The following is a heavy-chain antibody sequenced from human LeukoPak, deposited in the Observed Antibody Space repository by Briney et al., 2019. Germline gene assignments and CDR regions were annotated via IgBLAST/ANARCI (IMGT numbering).Heavy chain of an antibody. D-gene: IGHD1-26*01. Sequence: EASVKVSCKASGYTFTSYDINWVRQATGEGLEWMGWMNPNSGYTGYAQKFQGRVTMTRNTSISTAYMEQSSLRSEDTAVYYCARRRGGATRYWGQGTLVTVSS. V-gene: IGHV1-8*01. CDR3: ARRRGGATRY. CDR1: GYTFTSYD. J-gene: IGHJ4*02. CDR2: MNPNSGYT.